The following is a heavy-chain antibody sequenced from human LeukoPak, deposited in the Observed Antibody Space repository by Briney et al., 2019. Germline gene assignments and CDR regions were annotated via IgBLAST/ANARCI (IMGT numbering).Heavy chain of an antibody. V-gene: IGHV4-61*02. J-gene: IGHJ4*02. Sequence: SETLSLTCSVSGGSVTSGPNYWNWIRRPAGKGLEWIGRIQTSGGVNYNPSLKSRVTVYLDTPKNLVSLQLTSVTAADTAVYYCARDRGNGDYGDYFDSWGQGTQVTVSS. CDR3: ARDRGNGDYGDYFDS. D-gene: IGHD4-17*01. CDR1: GGSVTSGPNY. CDR2: IQTSGGV.